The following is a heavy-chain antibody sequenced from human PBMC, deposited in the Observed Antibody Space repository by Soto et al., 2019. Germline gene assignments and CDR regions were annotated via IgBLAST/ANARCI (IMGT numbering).Heavy chain of an antibody. D-gene: IGHD2-8*01. J-gene: IGHJ6*02. CDR2: INPKSGGT. CDR1: GYRFTDYP. V-gene: IGHV1-2*04. Sequence: ASVKVSCKASGYRFTDYPIHWVRLTPGQGLEWLGRINPKSGGTSTAQKFQGWVTMTTDTSISTASMELTRLTSDDTAIYYCARGDSTDCSNGVCSFFYNHDMDVWGQGTTVTVSS. CDR3: ARGDSTDCSNGVCSFFYNHDMDV.